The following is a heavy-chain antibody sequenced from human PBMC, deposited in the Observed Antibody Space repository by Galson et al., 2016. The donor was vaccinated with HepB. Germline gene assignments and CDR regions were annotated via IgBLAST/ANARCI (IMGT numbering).Heavy chain of an antibody. D-gene: IGHD3-10*01. V-gene: IGHV2-5*02. J-gene: IGHJ4*02. Sequence: PALVKPTQTLTLTCTXXXFSXXXDGXXVGXXXQPXXKGLXXLGISYWDGNDRYSPSLRTRLTITKDTSKNQVVLTVTNMDPVDTATYFCVRNDVILSGEVXIFDSWGXGTLXTVSS. CDR2: SYWDGND. CDR3: VRNDVILSGEVXIFDS. CDR1: XFSXXXDGXX.